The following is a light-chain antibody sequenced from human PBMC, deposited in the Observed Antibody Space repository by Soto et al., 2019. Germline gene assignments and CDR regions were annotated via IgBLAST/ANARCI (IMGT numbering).Light chain of an antibody. V-gene: IGLV4-69*01. CDR1: SGHSRSA. CDR2: LNSDGSH. CDR3: QTWGTGIRV. J-gene: IGLJ2*01. Sequence: QLVLTQSPSASASLGASVKLTCTLSSGHSRSAIAWHQQQPEKGPRYLMKLNSDGSHRKGDGIPDRFSGSSSGAERYLTISSLQSEDEADYYCQTWGTGIRVFGGGTKLTVL.